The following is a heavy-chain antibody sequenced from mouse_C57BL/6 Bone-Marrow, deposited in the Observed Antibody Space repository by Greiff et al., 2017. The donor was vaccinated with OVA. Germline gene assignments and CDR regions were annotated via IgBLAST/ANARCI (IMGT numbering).Heavy chain of an antibody. CDR1: VFTFNTYA. V-gene: IGHV10-3*02. D-gene: IGHD1-1*01. CDR2: IRSKSSNYAT. J-gene: IGHJ1*03. CDR3: VRERGYYGSSYWYFDV. Sequence: DVKLVESGGGLVQPKGSLKLSCAASVFTFNTYAMHWVRQAPGKGLEWVARIRSKSSNYATYYADSVKDRFTISRDDSQSMLYLQMNNLKTEDTAMYYCVRERGYYGSSYWYFDVWGTGTTVTVSS.